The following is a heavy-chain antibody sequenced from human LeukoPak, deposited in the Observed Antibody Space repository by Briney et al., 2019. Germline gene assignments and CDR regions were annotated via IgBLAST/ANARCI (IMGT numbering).Heavy chain of an antibody. Sequence: GGSLRLSCAASGFTFSSYAMSWVRQAPGKGLEWVSAISGSGGSTYYADSVKGRFTISRDNSKNTLYLQMNSLRAEDTAVYYRAKGGQLLSDAFDIWGQGTMVTASS. D-gene: IGHD2-2*01. CDR1: GFTFSSYA. CDR2: ISGSGGST. V-gene: IGHV3-23*01. CDR3: AKGGQLLSDAFDI. J-gene: IGHJ3*02.